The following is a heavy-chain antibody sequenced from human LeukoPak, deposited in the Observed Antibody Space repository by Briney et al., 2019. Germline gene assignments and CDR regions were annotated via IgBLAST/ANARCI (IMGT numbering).Heavy chain of an antibody. CDR3: ARQSDYYDRSGFGA. Sequence: SETLSLTCSVSGDSISRSNYYWAWIRQTPGKGLEWIGSIYYSGNTYYNPSLKSRVSISVDTSKKQFSLNLSAVSAADTAVYYCARQSDYYDRSGFGAWGQGTLVTVSS. D-gene: IGHD3-22*01. CDR1: GDSISRSNYY. V-gene: IGHV4-39*01. J-gene: IGHJ5*02. CDR2: IYYSGNT.